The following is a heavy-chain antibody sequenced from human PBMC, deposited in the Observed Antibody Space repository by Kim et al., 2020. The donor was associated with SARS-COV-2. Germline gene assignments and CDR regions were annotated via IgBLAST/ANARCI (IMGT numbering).Heavy chain of an antibody. D-gene: IGHD3-22*01. CDR3: EKHFGSSGSEFQH. J-gene: IGHJ1*01. Sequence: GGSLRLSCAASGFTFSAYAMSWVRQAPGKGLEWVSGISGSISGSDDATYYADSVKGRFIISRDNSKNTLHLQMNSLRAEDTAVYYCEKHFGSSGSEFQHWGQGTLVTVSS. CDR2: ISGSISGSDDAT. CDR1: GFTFSAYA. V-gene: IGHV3-23*01.